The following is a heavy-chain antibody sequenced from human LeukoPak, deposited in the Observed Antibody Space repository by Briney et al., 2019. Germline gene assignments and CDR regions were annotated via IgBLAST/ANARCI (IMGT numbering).Heavy chain of an antibody. D-gene: IGHD5-12*01. Sequence: GGSLRLSCSASGFTFSSYAMHWVRQAPGKGLEYVSSISSNGGSTYYADSVKGRFTISRDNSKNTLFLQMSSVRAEDTAVYYCASPNSGYDYNFDYWGQGTQVTVSS. J-gene: IGHJ4*02. CDR2: ISSNGGST. CDR1: GFTFSSYA. V-gene: IGHV3-64D*06. CDR3: ASPNSGYDYNFDY.